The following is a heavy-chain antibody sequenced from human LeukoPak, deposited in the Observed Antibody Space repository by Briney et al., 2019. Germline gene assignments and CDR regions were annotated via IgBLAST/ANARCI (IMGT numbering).Heavy chain of an antibody. CDR1: GGSIRSYH. CDR2: MNSRGDT. D-gene: IGHD2-8*01. V-gene: IGHV4-59*08. Sequence: SETLSLTCTVSGGSIRSYHWSWIRQSPGKALEWIAYMNSRGDTKYNPSLKSRVTISMDTPKNKFSLKVSSGTDADTALYFCARTTSNGSADYWGQGTQVTVSA. CDR3: ARTTSNGSADY. J-gene: IGHJ4*02.